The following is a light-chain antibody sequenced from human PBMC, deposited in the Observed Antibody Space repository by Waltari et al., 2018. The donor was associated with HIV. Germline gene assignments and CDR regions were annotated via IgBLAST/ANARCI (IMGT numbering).Light chain of an antibody. CDR3: QQYFTIGPG. V-gene: IGKV3-11*01. CDR1: ESVGGY. CDR2: DAS. Sequence: EIVLTQSPVTLSLSPGERATLSCRASESVGGYLAWFQQKPGQAPRLLIYDASNRATGIPARFTASGSGTDFSLTISGLQADDVAVYYCQQYFTIGPGFGGGTKLEIK. J-gene: IGKJ4*01.